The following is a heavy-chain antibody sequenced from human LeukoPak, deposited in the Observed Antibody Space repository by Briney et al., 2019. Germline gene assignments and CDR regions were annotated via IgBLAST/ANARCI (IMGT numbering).Heavy chain of an antibody. CDR1: GFTFSTYA. CDR3: ARKSTPQNFVWTLNWFDP. V-gene: IGHV3-30-3*01. J-gene: IGHJ5*02. Sequence: GRSLRLSCAASGFTFSTYAMHWVRQAPGKGLEWVAVISYDGSNKYYADSVKGRFTISRDNSKNTLYLQMNSLRAEDTAVYYCARKSTPQNFVWTLNWFDPWGQGTLVTVSS. CDR2: ISYDGSNK. D-gene: IGHD3-16*01.